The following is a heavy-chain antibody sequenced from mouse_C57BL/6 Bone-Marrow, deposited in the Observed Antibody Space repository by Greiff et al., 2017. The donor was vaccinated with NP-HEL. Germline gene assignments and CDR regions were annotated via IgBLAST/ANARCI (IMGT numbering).Heavy chain of an antibody. V-gene: IGHV8-12*01. D-gene: IGHD2-2*01. J-gene: IGHJ4*01. CDR2: IYWDDAK. Sequence: QVTLKVSGPGILQSSQTLSLTCSFSGFSLSTSGMGVSWIRQPSGKGLEWLAHIYWDDAKRYNPSLKSRLTISKTTSRNQVFLKITSVDTADTATDYCARREVYGYDRYYYARDYWGQGTSVTVSS. CDR3: ARREVYGYDRYYYARDY. CDR1: GFSLSTSGMG.